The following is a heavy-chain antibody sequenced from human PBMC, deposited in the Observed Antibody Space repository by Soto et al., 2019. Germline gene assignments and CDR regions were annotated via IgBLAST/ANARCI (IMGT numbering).Heavy chain of an antibody. CDR3: AKGGDNWYFDY. CDR1: GFSFSSYP. J-gene: IGHJ4*02. Sequence: EVHLLESGGGLVQPGGSLTLSCAASGFSFSSYPMNWFRQAPGKGLESVAVIMGTGGRTYYADSMQGRLTISRADSKSTGHPQINRLRAEDTATYHCAKGGDNWYFDYRGQGTLVTVTS. CDR2: IMGTGGRT. D-gene: IGHD1-20*01. V-gene: IGHV3-23*01.